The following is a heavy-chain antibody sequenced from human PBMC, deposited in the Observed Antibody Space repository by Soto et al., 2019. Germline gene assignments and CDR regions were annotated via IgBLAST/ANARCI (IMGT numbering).Heavy chain of an antibody. J-gene: IGHJ3*01. CDR3: ARQPPPIRVDAFDF. CDR1: GYSFTSYW. CDR2: IYPGDSDT. Sequence: PGESLKISCKGSGYSFTSYWIGWVRQLPAKGLEGMGIIYPGDSDTRYSPSLQGQVTISADKSNSTAYLQWSSLKASDTAMYYCARQPPPIRVDAFDFWGQGTMVTVSS. V-gene: IGHV5-51*01. D-gene: IGHD1-20*01.